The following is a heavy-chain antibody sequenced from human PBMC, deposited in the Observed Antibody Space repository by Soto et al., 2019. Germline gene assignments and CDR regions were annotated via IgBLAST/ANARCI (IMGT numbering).Heavy chain of an antibody. CDR3: ARRSQYYEFVTGYLDYYFDS. J-gene: IGHJ4*01. V-gene: IGHV4-34*01. CDR1: GGSFNVYN. Sequence: SETLSLTCNVSGGSFNVYNWTWIRQAPGKGLEWIGDIDHDENTNYNPSLKSRVIISVDTSKNQFSLNLTSVTAADTAIYYCARRSQYYEFVTGYLDYYFDSWGHGTLVT. CDR2: IDHDENT. D-gene: IGHD3-9*01.